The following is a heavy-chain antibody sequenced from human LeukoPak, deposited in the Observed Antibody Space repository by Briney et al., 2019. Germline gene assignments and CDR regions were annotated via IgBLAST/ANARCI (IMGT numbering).Heavy chain of an antibody. V-gene: IGHV1-69*13. Sequence: ASVKVSCKASGGTFSSYAISWVRQAPGQGLEWMGGIIPIFGTANYAQKFQGRVTITADESTSTAYMELSSLRSEGTAVYYCARDRQLERTAHLFDPWGQGTLVTVSS. D-gene: IGHD1-1*01. CDR1: GGTFSSYA. CDR3: ARDRQLERTAHLFDP. CDR2: IIPIFGTA. J-gene: IGHJ5*02.